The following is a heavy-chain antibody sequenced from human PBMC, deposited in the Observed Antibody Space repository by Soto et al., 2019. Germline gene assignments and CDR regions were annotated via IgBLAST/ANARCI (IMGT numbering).Heavy chain of an antibody. CDR3: ASNGYSSGWYPASVYYFDY. CDR1: GFTFSSYW. V-gene: IGHV3-74*01. D-gene: IGHD6-19*01. Sequence: PGGSLRLSCAASGFTFSSYWMHWVRQAPGKGLVWVSRINSDGSSTSYADSVRGRFTISRDNAKNTLYLQMNSLRAEDTAVYYCASNGYSSGWYPASVYYFDYWGQGTLVTVPQ. CDR2: INSDGSST. J-gene: IGHJ4*02.